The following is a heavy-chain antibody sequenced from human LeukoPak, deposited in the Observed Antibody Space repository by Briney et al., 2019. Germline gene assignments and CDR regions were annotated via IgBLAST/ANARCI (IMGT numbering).Heavy chain of an antibody. D-gene: IGHD6-13*01. CDR1: GGTFSSYA. J-gene: IGHJ5*02. V-gene: IGHV1-69*06. CDR2: IIPLFGAP. Sequence: ASVKVSCKASGGTFSSYAISWVRQAPGQGLEWMGGIIPLFGAPNYAQKFQGRVTITADKSTTTAYMELSSLRSEDTAVYFCARHDSYSSSFPYNWFDPWGQGTLVTVSS. CDR3: ARHDSYSSSFPYNWFDP.